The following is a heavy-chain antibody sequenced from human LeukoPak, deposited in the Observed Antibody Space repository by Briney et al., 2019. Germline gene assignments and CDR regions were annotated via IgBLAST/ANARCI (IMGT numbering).Heavy chain of an antibody. CDR2: ISGSGGST. Sequence: GGSLRLSCAASGFTFSSYAMSWVRQAPGKGLELVSAISGSGGSTYYAASVKGRFTISRDNSKNTLYLQMNSLRAEDTAVYYCAKEGQYSSGWFDYWGQGTLVTVSS. D-gene: IGHD6-19*01. V-gene: IGHV3-23*01. CDR3: AKEGQYSSGWFDY. J-gene: IGHJ4*02. CDR1: GFTFSSYA.